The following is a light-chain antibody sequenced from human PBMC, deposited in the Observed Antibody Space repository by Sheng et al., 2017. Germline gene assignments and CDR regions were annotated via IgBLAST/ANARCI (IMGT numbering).Light chain of an antibody. CDR2: AAS. J-gene: IGKJ1*01. CDR1: QGISSY. V-gene: IGKV1-8*01. CDR3: QQYYSYPRT. Sequence: IRITQSPSSLSASTGDRVTITCRASQGISSYLAWYQQKPGKAPKLLIYAASTLQSGVPSRFSGSGSGTDFTLTISCLQSEDFATYYCQQYYSYPRTFGQGTKVEIK.